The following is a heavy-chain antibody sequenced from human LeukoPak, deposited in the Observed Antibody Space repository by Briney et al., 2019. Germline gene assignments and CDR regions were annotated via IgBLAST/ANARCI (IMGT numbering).Heavy chain of an antibody. Sequence: PGGSLRLSCAASGFTFSSYGMHWVRQVPGKGLEYVSGINSNGGSTYYANSVKGRFTISRDNSRNTLYLQVGSLSAEDMAVYYCARAITGNWNDNGYFDDWGQGTLATVAT. CDR3: ARAITGNWNDNGYFDD. J-gene: IGHJ4*02. D-gene: IGHD1-20*01. CDR1: GFTFSSYG. V-gene: IGHV3-64*01. CDR2: INSNGGST.